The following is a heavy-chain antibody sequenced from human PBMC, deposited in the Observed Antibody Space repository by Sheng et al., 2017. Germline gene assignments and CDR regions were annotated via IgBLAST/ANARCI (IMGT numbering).Heavy chain of an antibody. CDR3: ARDQSYSLNF. V-gene: IGHV3-74*01. J-gene: IGHJ4*02. D-gene: IGHD5-18*01. CDR2: INSDGSTT. Sequence: EVQLVESGGGLVQPGGSLRLSCADSGFTFSNTWMHWVRQVPGKGLVWVSYINSDGSTTTYADSVKGRFTISRDNAKNTVYLQMNSLRAEDTAVYYCARDQSYSLNFWGRGTLVTVSS. CDR1: GFTFSNTW.